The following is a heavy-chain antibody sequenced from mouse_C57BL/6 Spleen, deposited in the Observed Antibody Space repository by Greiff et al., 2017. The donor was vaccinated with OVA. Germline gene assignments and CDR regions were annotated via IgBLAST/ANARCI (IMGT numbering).Heavy chain of an antibody. CDR1: GYTFTSYW. V-gene: IGHV1-64*01. CDR3: ASTISYFDV. Sequence: VQLKESGAELVKPGASVKLSCTASGYTFTSYWMHWVKQRPGQGLEWIGMIHPNSGSTNYNEKFKSKTTLTVDKSSSTAYMQLRSLTSEDSAVYYCASTISYFDVWSTGTTVTVTS. J-gene: IGHJ1*03. CDR2: IHPNSGST. D-gene: IGHD2-1*01.